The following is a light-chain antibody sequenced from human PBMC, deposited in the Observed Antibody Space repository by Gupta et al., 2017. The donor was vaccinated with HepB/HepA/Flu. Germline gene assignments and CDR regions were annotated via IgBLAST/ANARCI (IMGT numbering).Light chain of an antibody. CDR1: KLGDKY. Sequence: SYELTQPPSVSVSPGQTASITCSGDKLGDKYACWYQQKPGQSPVLVIYQVSKRPSGIPERFSGSNSGNTATLTISGTQAMDEADYYCQAWDSSTVVLGGGTKLTVL. CDR2: QVS. V-gene: IGLV3-1*01. J-gene: IGLJ2*01. CDR3: QAWDSSTVV.